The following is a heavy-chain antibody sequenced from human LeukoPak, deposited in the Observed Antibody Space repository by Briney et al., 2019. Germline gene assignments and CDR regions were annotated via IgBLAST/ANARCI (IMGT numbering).Heavy chain of an antibody. J-gene: IGHJ5*02. V-gene: IGHV3-21*01. CDR3: AGSLWFGDSGWFDP. Sequence: PGGSLRLSCAASGFTFSSYSMKWVRQAPGKGLEWVSSISSSSSYIYHADSVKGRFTISRDNAKNSLYLQMNSLRAEDTAVYYCAGSLWFGDSGWFDPWGQGTLVTVSS. D-gene: IGHD3-10*01. CDR2: ISSSSSYI. CDR1: GFTFSSYS.